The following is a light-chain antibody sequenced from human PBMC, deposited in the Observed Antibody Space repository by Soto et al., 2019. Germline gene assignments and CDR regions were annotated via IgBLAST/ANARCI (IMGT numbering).Light chain of an antibody. Sequence: DIQMTQSPSTLSASVGDRVTITCRASQSISTWLAWYQQKPGKAPKLLIYKASSLESGVPSRFSGSGSGTEFSLTIRSLQPDDFANYYCQQDNSYWTFGQGTKVEIK. CDR3: QQDNSYWT. CDR2: KAS. J-gene: IGKJ1*01. V-gene: IGKV1-5*03. CDR1: QSISTW.